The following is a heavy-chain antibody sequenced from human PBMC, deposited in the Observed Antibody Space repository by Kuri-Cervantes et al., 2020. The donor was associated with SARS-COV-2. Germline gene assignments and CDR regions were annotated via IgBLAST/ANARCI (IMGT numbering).Heavy chain of an antibody. D-gene: IGHD2-8*01. CDR2: IGTAGDT. CDR3: ARGGGGLISYGLDV. Sequence: GGSLRLSCAASGFTFSSYDMHWVRQATGKGLEWVSAIGTAGDTYYPGSVKGRFTISRENAKNSLYLQMNSLRAGDTAVYYCARGGGGLISYGLDVWGQGTTVTVSS. CDR1: GFTFSSYD. V-gene: IGHV3-13*01. J-gene: IGHJ6*02.